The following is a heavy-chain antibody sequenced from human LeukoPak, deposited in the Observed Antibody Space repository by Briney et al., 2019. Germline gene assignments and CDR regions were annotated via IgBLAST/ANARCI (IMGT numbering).Heavy chain of an antibody. CDR1: GFTFSDYY. Sequence: GGSLRLSCAASGFTFSDYYMSWIRQAPGKGLEWVSYISSSGSTIYYADSVKGRFTISRDNAKNSLFLQMNSLRAEDTAVYYCARGGVYSSSSRAVFDPWGQGTLVTVSS. CDR3: ARGGVYSSSSRAVFDP. J-gene: IGHJ5*02. V-gene: IGHV3-11*04. CDR2: ISSSGSTI. D-gene: IGHD6-6*01.